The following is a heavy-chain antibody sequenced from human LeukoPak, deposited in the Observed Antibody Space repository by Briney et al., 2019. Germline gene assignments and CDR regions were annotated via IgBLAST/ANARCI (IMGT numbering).Heavy chain of an antibody. V-gene: IGHV1-18*01. CDR1: GGTFRNYA. J-gene: IGHJ6*02. D-gene: IGHD6-19*01. CDR3: ASYPQWLARDYYGMDV. CDR2: ISAYNGNT. Sequence: ASVKVSCKASGGTFRNYAISWVRQAPGQGLEWMGWISAYNGNTNYAQKLQGRVTMTTDTSTSTAYMELRSLRSDDTAVYYCASYPQWLARDYYGMDVWGQGTTVTVSS.